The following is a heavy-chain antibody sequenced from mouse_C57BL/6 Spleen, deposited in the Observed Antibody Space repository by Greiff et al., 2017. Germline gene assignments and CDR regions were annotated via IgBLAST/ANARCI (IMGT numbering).Heavy chain of an antibody. CDR3: ARSKYDYV. Sequence: QVQLQQPGAELVRPGTSVKLSCKASGYTFTSYWMHWVKQRPGQGLEWIGVIDPSDSYTNYNQKFKVKATLTVDTSSSTAYMQLSSLTSEDSAVYYCARSKYDYVWGQGTTLTGSS. J-gene: IGHJ2*01. CDR2: IDPSDSYT. CDR1: GYTFTSYW. D-gene: IGHD2-4*01. V-gene: IGHV1-59*01.